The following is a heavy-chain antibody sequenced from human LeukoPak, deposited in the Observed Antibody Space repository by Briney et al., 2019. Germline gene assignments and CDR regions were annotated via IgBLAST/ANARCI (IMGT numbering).Heavy chain of an antibody. CDR3: ARWGPRGRDY. J-gene: IGHJ4*02. D-gene: IGHD3-16*01. V-gene: IGHV3-21*04. CDR2: ISSSSSYI. Sequence: GGSLRLSCAASGFTFSSYSMNWVRQAPGKGLEWVSSISSSSSYIYYADSVKGRFTISRDNAKNSLYLQMNSLRSEDTAVYYCARWGPRGRDYWGQGTLVTVSS. CDR1: GFTFSSYS.